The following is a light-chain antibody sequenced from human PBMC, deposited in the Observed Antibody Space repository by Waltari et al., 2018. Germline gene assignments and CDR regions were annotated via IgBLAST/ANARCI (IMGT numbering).Light chain of an antibody. J-gene: IGKJ2*01. V-gene: IGKV4-1*01. CDR3: QQYYDTPYT. CDR1: RNLLYSPNNKAF. CDR2: WAS. Sequence: DIVMTQSPDSLVVSLGERATINCKSSRNLLYSPNNKAFLAWYQQKPGQPPKLLIYWASTRESGVPDRFTGSGSCTDFSLTISSLQAEDVAVYYCQQYYDTPYTFGQGTKLEIK.